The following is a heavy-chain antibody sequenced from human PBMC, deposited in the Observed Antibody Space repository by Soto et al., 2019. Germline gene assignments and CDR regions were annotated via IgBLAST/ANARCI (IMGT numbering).Heavy chain of an antibody. D-gene: IGHD4-17*01. Sequence: SETLSLTCTVSGGSISSYYWSWIRQPPGKGLEWIGYIYYSGRTNYNPSLKSRVTISVDTSKNQFSLKLSSVTAADTAVYYCAREGYGGNSVAFDIWGQGTMVTVSS. J-gene: IGHJ3*02. CDR2: IYYSGRT. CDR1: GGSISSYY. CDR3: AREGYGGNSVAFDI. V-gene: IGHV4-59*01.